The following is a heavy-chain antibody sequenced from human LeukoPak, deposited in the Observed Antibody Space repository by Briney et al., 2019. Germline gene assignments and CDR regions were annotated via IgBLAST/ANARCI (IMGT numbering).Heavy chain of an antibody. CDR3: AKVVPAAD. D-gene: IGHD2-2*01. CDR2: INPNSGGT. CDR1: GYTFTDYY. J-gene: IGHJ4*02. Sequence: ASVKVSCTASGYTFTDYYMHWVRQAPGQGLEWMGWINPNSGGTNYAQKFQGRVTMTRDTSISTAYMELSSLRSDDTAVYYCAKVVPAADWGQGTLVTVSS. V-gene: IGHV1-2*02.